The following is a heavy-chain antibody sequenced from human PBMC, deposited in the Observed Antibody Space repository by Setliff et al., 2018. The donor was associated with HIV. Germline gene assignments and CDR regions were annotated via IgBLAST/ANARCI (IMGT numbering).Heavy chain of an antibody. D-gene: IGHD3-3*01. CDR3: ARAVVFASGNFWFDP. V-gene: IGHV4-61*09. CDR1: GGSIWSGSYY. CDR2: ITASGGA. J-gene: IGHJ5*02. Sequence: PSETLSLTCTVSGGSIWSGSYYWTWIRQPAGKGLEWIGHITASGGATYNPSVKSRVSISLGSPSSEFSLRLTSVSAADTAVYYCARAVVFASGNFWFDPWGPGALVT.